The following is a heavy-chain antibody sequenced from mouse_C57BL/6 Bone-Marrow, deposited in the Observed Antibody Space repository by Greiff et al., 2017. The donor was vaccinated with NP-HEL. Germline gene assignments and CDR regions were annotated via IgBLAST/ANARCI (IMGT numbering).Heavy chain of an antibody. Sequence: VQLKESGAELVRPGASVKLSCTASGFNIKDYYMHWVKQRPEQGLEWIGRIDPEDGDTAYAPKFQGKATMTADTSANTAYLQLSSLTSADTADYYGNGEGALDYWGQGTTLTVSS. CDR2: IDPEDGDT. CDR3: NGEGALDY. CDR1: GFNIKDYY. J-gene: IGHJ2*01. V-gene: IGHV14-1*01.